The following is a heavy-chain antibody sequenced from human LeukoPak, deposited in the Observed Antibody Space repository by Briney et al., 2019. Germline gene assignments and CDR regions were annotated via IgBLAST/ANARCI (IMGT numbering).Heavy chain of an antibody. V-gene: IGHV4-30-2*01. J-gene: IGHJ4*02. D-gene: IGHD2-2*01. CDR3: ARGGIVVPAAYDY. CDR2: IYHSGST. CDR1: GGSISSGGYY. Sequence: SQTLSLTCTVSGGSISSGGYYWSWIRQPPGKGLEWIGYIYHSGSTYYNPSLKSRVTISVDRSKNQFSLKLSSVTAADTAVYYCARGGIVVPAAYDYWGQGTLVTVSS.